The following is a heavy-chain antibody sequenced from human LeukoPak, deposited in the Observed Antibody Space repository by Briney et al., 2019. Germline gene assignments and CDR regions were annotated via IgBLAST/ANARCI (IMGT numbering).Heavy chain of an antibody. Sequence: GGSLRLSCAASGFTFDDYAMHWVRQAPGKGLEWVSGISWNSGSIGYADSVKGRFTISRDNAKNSLYLQMNSLRAEDTALYYCAKDTRGGIYDSSGYFAYWGQGTLVTVSS. V-gene: IGHV3-9*01. D-gene: IGHD3-22*01. J-gene: IGHJ4*02. CDR2: ISWNSGSI. CDR3: AKDTRGGIYDSSGYFAY. CDR1: GFTFDDYA.